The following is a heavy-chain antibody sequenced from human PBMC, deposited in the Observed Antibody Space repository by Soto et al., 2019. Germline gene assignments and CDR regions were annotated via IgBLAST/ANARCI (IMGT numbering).Heavy chain of an antibody. J-gene: IGHJ5*02. CDR1: GFTLSSYA. D-gene: IGHD5-12*01. V-gene: IGHV3-23*01. CDR2: ISGSGVST. CDR3: AKKGEGYSGSFDP. Sequence: GSLRLPCAASGFTLSSYAMSWVRQAPGKGLEWVSAISGSGVSTYYADSVKGRFTISRDNSKNTLYLQMNSLRAEDTAVYYCAKKGEGYSGSFDPWGQGTLVTVSS.